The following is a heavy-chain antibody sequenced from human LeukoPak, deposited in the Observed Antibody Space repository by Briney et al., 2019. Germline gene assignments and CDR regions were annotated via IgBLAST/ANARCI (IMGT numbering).Heavy chain of an antibody. CDR2: ISYDGSRK. Sequence: GGSLRLSCRASRFSFSDYDMHWVRQAPGKGLEWVAVISYDGSRKYYGDSVKGRFTISRDNSESTLFLQMNSLRAEDTAVYFCARSGYSSSSLDYWGQGTLVTVSS. D-gene: IGHD6-6*01. V-gene: IGHV3-30*03. CDR3: ARSGYSSSSLDY. J-gene: IGHJ4*02. CDR1: RFSFSDYD.